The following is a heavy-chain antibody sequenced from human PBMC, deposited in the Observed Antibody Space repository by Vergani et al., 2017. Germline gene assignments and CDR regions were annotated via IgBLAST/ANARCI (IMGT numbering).Heavy chain of an antibody. V-gene: IGHV3-30*18. Sequence: VQLVESGGGLVKPGRSLRLSCAASGFTFSSYGMHWVRQAPGKGLEWVAVISYDGSNKYYADSVKGRFTISRDNSKNTLYLQMNSLRAEDTAVYYCAKEEKKYSSSSKPFDYWGQGTLVTVSS. D-gene: IGHD6-6*01. CDR2: ISYDGSNK. CDR1: GFTFSSYG. CDR3: AKEEKKYSSSSKPFDY. J-gene: IGHJ4*02.